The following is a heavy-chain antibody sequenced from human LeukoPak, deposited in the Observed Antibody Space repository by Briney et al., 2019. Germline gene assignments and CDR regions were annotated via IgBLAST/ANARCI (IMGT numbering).Heavy chain of an antibody. J-gene: IGHJ4*02. Sequence: GGSLRLSCAASGFTFSSYEMNWVRQAPGKGLEWVSYISSGSTIYYADSVKGRFTISRDNAKNSLYLQMNSLRAEDTAVYYCARASYYYDSSGYYYYFDYWGQGTLVTVSS. CDR2: ISSGSTI. D-gene: IGHD3-22*01. CDR1: GFTFSSYE. CDR3: ARASYYYDSSGYYYYFDY. V-gene: IGHV3-48*03.